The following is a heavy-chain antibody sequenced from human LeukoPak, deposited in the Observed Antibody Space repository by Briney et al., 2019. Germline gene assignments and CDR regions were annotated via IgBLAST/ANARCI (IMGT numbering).Heavy chain of an antibody. Sequence: GGSLRLSCAASGFTFSSYSMNWVRQAPGKGLEWVSYISSSSSTIYYADSVKGRFTISRDNAKNSLYLQMNSLRAEDTAVYYCASLMTTVTADYFDYWGQGTLVTVSS. D-gene: IGHD4-17*01. V-gene: IGHV3-48*04. CDR1: GFTFSSYS. CDR2: ISSSSSTI. CDR3: ASLMTTVTADYFDY. J-gene: IGHJ4*02.